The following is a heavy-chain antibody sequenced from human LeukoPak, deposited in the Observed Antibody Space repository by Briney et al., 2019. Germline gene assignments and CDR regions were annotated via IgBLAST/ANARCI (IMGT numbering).Heavy chain of an antibody. Sequence: SETLSLTCTVSGGSISSHYWSWIRQPPGKGLEWIGYIYYSGSTNYNPSLKSRVTISVDTSKNQFSLKLSSVTAADTAVYYCARDTAMATPRHYYYYGMDVWGQGTTVTVSS. J-gene: IGHJ6*02. D-gene: IGHD5-18*01. CDR3: ARDTAMATPRHYYYYGMDV. CDR1: GGSISSHY. V-gene: IGHV4-59*11. CDR2: IYYSGST.